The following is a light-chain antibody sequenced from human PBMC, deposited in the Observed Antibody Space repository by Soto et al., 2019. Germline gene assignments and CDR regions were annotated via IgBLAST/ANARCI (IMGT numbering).Light chain of an antibody. J-gene: IGKJ4*01. CDR1: HSVSSR. Sequence: EIVMTQSPATLSVSPGERVTLSCRASHSVSSRLAWYQEKPGQAPRLLIYGASTRATGLPARFSGSGSGTEFTLTISSLQSEDFAVYYCQHYTTWPLTFGGGTKVEI. CDR2: GAS. V-gene: IGKV3-15*01. CDR3: QHYTTWPLT.